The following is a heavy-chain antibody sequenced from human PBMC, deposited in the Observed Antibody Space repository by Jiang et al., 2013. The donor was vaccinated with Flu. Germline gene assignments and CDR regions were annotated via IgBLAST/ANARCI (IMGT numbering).Heavy chain of an antibody. V-gene: IGHV2-70*11. CDR3: ARITLIANYYDSSGYPYYYYGMDV. Sequence: TCTFSGFSLSTSGMCVSWIRQPPGKALEWLARIDWDDDKYYSTSLKTRLTISKDTSKNQVVLTMTNMDPVDTATYYCARITLIANYYDSSGYPYYYYGMDVWGKGTTVTVSS. D-gene: IGHD3-22*01. J-gene: IGHJ6*04. CDR1: GFSLSTSGMC. CDR2: IDWDDDK.